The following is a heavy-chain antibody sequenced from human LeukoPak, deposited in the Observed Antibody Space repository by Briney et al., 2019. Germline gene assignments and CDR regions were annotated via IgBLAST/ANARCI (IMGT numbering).Heavy chain of an antibody. CDR1: GGSISTYF. J-gene: IGHJ3*02. CDR2: IYYSGDT. D-gene: IGHD3-10*01. CDR3: ARDLSDYYGSGSYRPIDAFDI. V-gene: IGHV4-59*12. Sequence: SETLSLTCTVSGGSISTYFWSWIRQPPGKGLEWIGYIYYSGDTNYNPSLKSRVTISIDTSKNQFSLKLSPVTAADTAVYYCARDLSDYYGSGSYRPIDAFDIWGQGTMVTVSS.